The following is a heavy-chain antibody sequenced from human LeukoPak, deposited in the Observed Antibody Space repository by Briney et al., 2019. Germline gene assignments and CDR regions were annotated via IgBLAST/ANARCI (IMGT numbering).Heavy chain of an antibody. CDR2: ISYDGSNK. CDR3: ARGACISTTCYANFDY. CDR1: GFTFSSYA. V-gene: IGHV3-30*04. J-gene: IGHJ4*02. Sequence: GRSLRLSCAAPGFTFSSYAMHWVRQAPGKGLEWVAVISYDGSNKYYADSVKGRFTISRDNSKNTLYLQVTSLRSEDTAVYYCARGACISTTCYANFDYWGQGTLVTVSS. D-gene: IGHD2-2*01.